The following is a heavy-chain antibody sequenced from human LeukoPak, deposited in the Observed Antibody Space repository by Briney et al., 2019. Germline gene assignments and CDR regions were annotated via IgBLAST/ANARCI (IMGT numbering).Heavy chain of an antibody. D-gene: IGHD6-6*01. Sequence: GGSLRLSCAASGFTFSSYWMSWIRQAPGKGLEWVSAISGSGGSTYYADSVKGRFTISRDNSKNTLYLQMNSLRAEDTAVYYCAKGGLLSSSSGSDAFNIWGQGTMVTVSS. CDR1: GFTFSSYW. CDR3: AKGGLLSSSSGSDAFNI. V-gene: IGHV3-23*01. CDR2: ISGSGGST. J-gene: IGHJ3*02.